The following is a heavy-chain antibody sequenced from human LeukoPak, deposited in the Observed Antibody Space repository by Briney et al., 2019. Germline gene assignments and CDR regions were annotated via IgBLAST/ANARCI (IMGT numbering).Heavy chain of an antibody. V-gene: IGHV3-30-3*01. J-gene: IGHJ4*02. CDR2: TSFDESTK. CDR1: GFIFRDYV. CDR3: ARDAGWLRSFDY. Sequence: PGRSLRLSCAASGFIFRDYVMNWVRLAPGKGLEWVAVTSFDESTKHYADSVQGRFTISRDNSKNTLYLQMNSLRAEDTAVYFCARDAGWLRSFDYWGQGTLVTVSS. D-gene: IGHD5-12*01.